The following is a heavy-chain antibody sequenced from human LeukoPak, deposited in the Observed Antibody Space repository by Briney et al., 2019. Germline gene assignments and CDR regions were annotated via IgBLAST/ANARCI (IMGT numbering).Heavy chain of an antibody. CDR1: GITLSNYG. D-gene: IGHD3-22*01. CDR3: AKRGVVIRVILVGFHKEAYYFDS. V-gene: IGHV3-23*01. Sequence: RAGGSLRLYCAVSGITLSNYGMSWVRQAPGKGLEWVSGISGTGGSTNYADSVKGRFTISRDNRKNTLYLQMNSLRAEDTAVYFCAKRGVVIRVILVGFHKEAYYFDSWGQGALVTVSS. J-gene: IGHJ4*02. CDR2: ISGTGGST.